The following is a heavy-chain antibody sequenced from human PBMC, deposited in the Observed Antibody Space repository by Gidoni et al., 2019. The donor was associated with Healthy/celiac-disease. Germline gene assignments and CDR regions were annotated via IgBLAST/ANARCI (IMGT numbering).Heavy chain of an antibody. J-gene: IGHJ4*02. Sequence: QVTLKESGPALVKPTQTRTLNCTFSGFSLSTSGMRVSWIRQPPGKALEWLARIDWDDDKFYSTSLKTRLTISNDTSKIQVVLTMTNMDPVDTSTYSCARIGSGSSGWEFDYWGQGTLVTVSS. CDR3: ARIGSGSSGWEFDY. D-gene: IGHD6-19*01. CDR2: IDWDDDK. CDR1: GFSLSTSGMR. V-gene: IGHV2-70*04.